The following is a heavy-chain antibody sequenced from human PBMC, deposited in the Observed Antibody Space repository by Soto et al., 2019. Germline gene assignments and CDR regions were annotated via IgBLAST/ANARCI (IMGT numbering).Heavy chain of an antibody. CDR3: ARSLAASSYGDSPLEGGVVGSGPSIIDISKPFQSLP. J-gene: IGHJ5*02. CDR2: IYWDDDK. D-gene: IGHD4-17*01. V-gene: IGHV2-5*02. Sequence: GSGPTLVNPTQTLTLTCTFSGFSLSTSGVGVGWIRQPPGKALEWLALIYWDDDKRYSPSLKSRLTITKDTSKNQVVLTMTNMDPVDTATDYCARSLAASSYGDSPLEGGVVGSGPSIIDISKPFQSLPWG. CDR1: GFSLSTSGVG.